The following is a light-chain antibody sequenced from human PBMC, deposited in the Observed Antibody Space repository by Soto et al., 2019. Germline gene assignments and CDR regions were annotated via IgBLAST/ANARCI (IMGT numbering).Light chain of an antibody. CDR2: RNN. CDR1: SSNIGSNY. V-gene: IGLV1-47*01. Sequence: QSVLTQPPSASGTPGQRVTISCSGSSSNIGSNYVYWYQQLPGTAPKLLIYRNNQRPSGVPDRFSGSKSGTSASLAISGLRSEDEADYYCAEWDDSRSGGVFGGGTKVTVL. CDR3: AEWDDSRSGGV. J-gene: IGLJ2*01.